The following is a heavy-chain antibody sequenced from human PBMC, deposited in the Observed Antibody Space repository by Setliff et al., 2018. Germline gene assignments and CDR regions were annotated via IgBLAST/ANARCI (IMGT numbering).Heavy chain of an antibody. CDR3: ARGAPQRSSFDSRYMDV. CDR2: INHSGST. D-gene: IGHD1-1*01. V-gene: IGHV4-34*01. CDR1: GGSFTYYY. J-gene: IGHJ6*03. Sequence: PSETLSLTCAASGGSFTYYYWTWIRQPPGKGLEWIGEINHSGSTNYIPSLKSRVTISIHMSWNQFSLRLSSLTAADTAVYYCARGAPQRSSFDSRYMDVWDKGATVTVSS.